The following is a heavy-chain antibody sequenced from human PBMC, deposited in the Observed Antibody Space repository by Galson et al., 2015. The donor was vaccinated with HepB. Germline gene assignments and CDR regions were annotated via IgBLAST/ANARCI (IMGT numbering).Heavy chain of an antibody. J-gene: IGHJ4*02. D-gene: IGHD3-22*01. CDR1: GYTFTGYY. Sequence: SVKVSCKASGYTFTGYYMHWVRQAPGQGLEWMGRINPNSGGTNYAQKFQGRVTMTRDTSISTAYMELSRLRSDDTAVYYCARVTYYYDSSGLGGDYWGQGTLVTVSS. CDR3: ARVTYYYDSSGLGGDY. CDR2: INPNSGGT. V-gene: IGHV1-2*06.